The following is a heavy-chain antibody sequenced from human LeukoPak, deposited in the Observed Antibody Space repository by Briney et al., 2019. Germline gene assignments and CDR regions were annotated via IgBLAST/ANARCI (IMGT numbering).Heavy chain of an antibody. CDR3: ARDSLVGPLPELWFGESDY. CDR2: ISSSGSTI. J-gene: IGHJ4*02. V-gene: IGHV3-11*04. CDR1: GFTFSDYY. Sequence: KPGGSLRLSCAASGFTFSDYYMSWIRQAPGKGLEWVSYISSSGSTIYYADSVKGRFTISRDNAKNSLYLQMNSLRAEDTAVYYCARDSLVGPLPELWFGESDYWGQGTPVTISS. D-gene: IGHD3-10*01.